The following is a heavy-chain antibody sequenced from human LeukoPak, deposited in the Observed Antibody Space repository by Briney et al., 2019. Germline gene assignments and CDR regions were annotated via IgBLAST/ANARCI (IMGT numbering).Heavy chain of an antibody. CDR1: GGSISSGDYC. V-gene: IGHV4-30-2*01. Sequence: SQTLSLTCAVSGGSISSGDYCWSWIRQPPGKGLEWIGYIYHSGTTYYNPSLKSRVIISVDRSKNQFSLKLTSVTAADTAVYYCARKGYSISWYSPWGQGTLGTVSS. D-gene: IGHD6-13*01. CDR2: IYHSGTT. CDR3: ARKGYSISWYSP. J-gene: IGHJ5*02.